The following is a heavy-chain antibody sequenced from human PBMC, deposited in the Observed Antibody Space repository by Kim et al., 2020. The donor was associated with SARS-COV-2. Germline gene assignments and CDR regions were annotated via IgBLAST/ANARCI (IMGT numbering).Heavy chain of an antibody. J-gene: IGHJ6*02. CDR3: AKYSVRGHYYYYGMDV. CDR2: IYSGGSST. CDR1: GFTFSSYA. V-gene: IGHV3-23*03. D-gene: IGHD5-18*01. Sequence: GGSLRLSCAASGFTFSSYAMSWVRQAPGKGLEWVSVIYSGGSSTYYADSVKGRFTISRDNSKNTLYLQMNSLRAEDTAVYYCAKYSVRGHYYYYGMDVWGQGTTVTVSS.